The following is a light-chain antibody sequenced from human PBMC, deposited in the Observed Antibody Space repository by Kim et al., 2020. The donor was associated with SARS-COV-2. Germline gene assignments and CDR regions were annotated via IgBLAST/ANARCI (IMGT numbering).Light chain of an antibody. J-gene: IGLJ1*01. CDR2: EVS. CDR3: SSYRSGGTYV. CDR1: SSDVGGYNR. V-gene: IGLV2-18*02. Sequence: GQSVTISCTGTSSDVGGYNRVSWYQQPPGTAPKLMIYEVSNRPSGVPGRFSGSKSGNTASLTISGLQAEDEGDYYCSSYRSGGTYVFGTGTKVTVL.